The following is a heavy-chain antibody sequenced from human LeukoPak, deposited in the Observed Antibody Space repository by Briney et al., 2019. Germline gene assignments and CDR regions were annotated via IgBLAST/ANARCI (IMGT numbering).Heavy chain of an antibody. CDR1: GFTFSSYG. CDR2: IWYDGSNK. J-gene: IGHJ4*02. CDR3: AKELQAGWYYFDY. D-gene: IGHD6-19*01. Sequence: GGSLRLSCAASGFTFSSYGMHWVRQAPGKGLEWVAVIWYDGSNKYYADSVKGRFTISRDNSKNTLYLQMNSLRAEDTAVYYCAKELQAGWYYFDYWGRGTLVTVSS. V-gene: IGHV3-33*06.